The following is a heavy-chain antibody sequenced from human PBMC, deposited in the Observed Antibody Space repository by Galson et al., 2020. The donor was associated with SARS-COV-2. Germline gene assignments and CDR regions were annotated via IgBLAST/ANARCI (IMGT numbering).Heavy chain of an antibody. CDR2: ISYSGST. CDR3: AGGSCSGGSCYLIDY. V-gene: IGHV4-59*01. D-gene: IGHD2-15*01. CDR1: DGSISSYY. J-gene: IGHJ4*02. Sequence: ETSETLSLTCTVSDGSISSYYWSWIRQPPGKGLEWIGYISYSGSTNYNPSLKSRVTISVDTSKNQFSLKLSSVTAADTAVYYCAGGSCSGGSCYLIDYWGQGTLVTVSS.